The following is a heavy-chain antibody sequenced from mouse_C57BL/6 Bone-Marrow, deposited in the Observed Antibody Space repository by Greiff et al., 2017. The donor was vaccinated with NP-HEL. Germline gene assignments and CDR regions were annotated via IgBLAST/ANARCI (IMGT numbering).Heavy chain of an antibody. CDR2: ISDGGSYT. D-gene: IGHD4-1*01. CDR3: AREQGSSGTPDY. Sequence: EVQRVESGGGLVKPGGSLKLSCAASGFTFSSYAMSWVRQTPEKRLEWVATISDGGSYTYYPDNVKGRFTISRDNAKNNLYLQMSHLKSEDTAMYYCAREQGSSGTPDYWGQGTTLTVSS. J-gene: IGHJ2*01. V-gene: IGHV5-4*01. CDR1: GFTFSSYA.